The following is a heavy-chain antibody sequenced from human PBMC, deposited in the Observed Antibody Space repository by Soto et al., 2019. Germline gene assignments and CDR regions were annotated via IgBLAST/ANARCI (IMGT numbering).Heavy chain of an antibody. CDR1: GFSLNTNGVG. Sequence: QITLKESGPTLVKPTQTLTLTCTFSGFSLNTNGVGVAWIREPPGEALECLALIYWDDDKRYSPSLKTRLSITKDTSNNQVVLTMTNMDPVDTATYYCGRDYGDPPHYYFGLDVWGQGTTVTVSS. CDR2: IYWDDDK. V-gene: IGHV2-5*02. D-gene: IGHD4-17*01. CDR3: GRDYGDPPHYYFGLDV. J-gene: IGHJ6*02.